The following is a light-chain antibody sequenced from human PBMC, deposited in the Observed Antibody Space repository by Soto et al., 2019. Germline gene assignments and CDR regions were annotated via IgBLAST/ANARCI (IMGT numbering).Light chain of an antibody. CDR1: SSDVGAYNY. V-gene: IGLV2-8*01. Sequence: QSVLTQPPSASGSPGQSVTISCTGTSSDVGAYNYVSWYQQYTGKAPKLMIYDVSKRPSGVPDRFSGSKSGNTASLTVSGLRPDDEAVYYCSSYGGGDTFHVIFGGGTKLTVL. CDR2: DVS. J-gene: IGLJ2*01. CDR3: SSYGGGDTFHVI.